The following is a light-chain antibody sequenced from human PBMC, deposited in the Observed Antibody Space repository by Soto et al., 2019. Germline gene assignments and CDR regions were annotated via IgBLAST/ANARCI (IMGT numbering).Light chain of an antibody. CDR1: SSKIGAGYD. CDR2: GNS. V-gene: IGLV1-40*01. J-gene: IGLJ1*01. CDR3: NSYVSTLSRYV. Sequence: QSVLTQPPSVSGAPGQKVTISCTGGSSKIGAGYDVHWYQQLPGTAPKLLIYGNSNRPSGVPDRFSGSKSGTSASLAITGLQAEDVANYSCNSYVSTLSRYVFVT.